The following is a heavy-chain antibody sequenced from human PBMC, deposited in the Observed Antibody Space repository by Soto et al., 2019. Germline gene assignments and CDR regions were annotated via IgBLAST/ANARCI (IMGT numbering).Heavy chain of an antibody. CDR3: ARVGDIVVVVAPYYYYGMDV. CDR1: GYTFTSYD. J-gene: IGHJ6*02. CDR2: MNPNSGNT. V-gene: IGHV1-8*01. D-gene: IGHD2-15*01. Sequence: ASVKVSCKASGYTFTSYDINWVRQATGQGLEWMGWMNPNSGNTGYAQKFQGRVTMTRNTSTSTAYMELSSLRSEDTAVYYCARVGDIVVVVAPYYYYGMDVWGQGTTVTVSS.